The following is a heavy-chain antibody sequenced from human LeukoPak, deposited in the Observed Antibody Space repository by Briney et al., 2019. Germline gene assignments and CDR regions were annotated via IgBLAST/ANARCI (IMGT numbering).Heavy chain of an antibody. D-gene: IGHD3-10*01. V-gene: IGHV1-2*02. CDR1: GYPFSGYY. CDR2: INPESGAT. CDR3: ARENLNYYGSGSYLY. Sequence: ASVKVSCKASGYPFSGYYIHWARQGPGQGLEWLGWINPESGATKYAQRFEGRVTLTRDTSVTTVHMELSGLRYDDSAVYYCARENLNYYGSGSYLYWGQGSQVTVSS. J-gene: IGHJ4*02.